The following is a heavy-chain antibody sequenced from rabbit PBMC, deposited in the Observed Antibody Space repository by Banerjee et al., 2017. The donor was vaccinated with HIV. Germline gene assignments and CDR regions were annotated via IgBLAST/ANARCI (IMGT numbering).Heavy chain of an antibody. D-gene: IGHD6-1*01. CDR3: ARGGANMRILDAFTL. CDR1: GFSFSSSYW. CDR2: IYTDNGGT. Sequence: QSLEESGGDLVKPGASLTLTCTASGFSFSSSYWICWVRQAPGKGLEWIGCIYTDNGGTWWASWVNGRFTMSKTSSTTVTLQMTSLTAADTATYFCARGGANMRILDAFTLWGQGTLVTVS. J-gene: IGHJ4*01. V-gene: IGHV1S40*01.